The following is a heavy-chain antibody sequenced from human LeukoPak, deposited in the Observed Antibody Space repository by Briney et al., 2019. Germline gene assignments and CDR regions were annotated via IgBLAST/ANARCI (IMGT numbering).Heavy chain of an antibody. CDR2: ISDSGTT. Sequence: PGGSLILSCAASGFTFSTYAMSWVRQAPGKGLEWVSGISDSGTTYYADSVKGRFTISRDNAKNSLYLQMNSLRAEDTAVYYCARDRLSYYDSSGYYPWYFQHWGQGTLVTVSS. J-gene: IGHJ1*01. CDR1: GFTFSTYA. D-gene: IGHD3-22*01. V-gene: IGHV3-23*01. CDR3: ARDRLSYYDSSGYYPWYFQH.